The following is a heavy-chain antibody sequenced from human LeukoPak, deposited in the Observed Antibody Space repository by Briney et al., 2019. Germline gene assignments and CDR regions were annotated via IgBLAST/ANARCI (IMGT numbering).Heavy chain of an antibody. CDR1: GYTFTGYY. CDR3: ARCYTVYYYYYMDV. D-gene: IGHD2-15*01. CDR2: INPNSGGT. V-gene: IGHV1-2*02. Sequence: ASVKVSCKASGYTFTGYYMHWVRQAPGQGLEWMGWINPNSGGTNYAQKFQGRVTMTRDTSISTAYMELSRLRSDDTAVYYCARCYTVYYYYYMDVWGKGTTVTVSS. J-gene: IGHJ6*03.